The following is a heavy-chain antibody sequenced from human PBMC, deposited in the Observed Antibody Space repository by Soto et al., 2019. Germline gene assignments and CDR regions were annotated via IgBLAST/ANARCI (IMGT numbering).Heavy chain of an antibody. D-gene: IGHD3-22*01. J-gene: IGHJ3*02. CDR3: AHRGLDYYDSSGYYYGGYDACDI. CDR1: GFSLSTSGVG. Sequence: QITLKESGPTLVKPTQTLTLTCTFSGFSLSTSGVGVGWIRQPPGKALEWLALIYWNDDKRYSPSMKSRLTITKVTSKNQVVLTMTNMDHVDTATYYCAHRGLDYYDSSGYYYGGYDACDIWGQGTMVTVSS. V-gene: IGHV2-5*01. CDR2: IYWNDDK.